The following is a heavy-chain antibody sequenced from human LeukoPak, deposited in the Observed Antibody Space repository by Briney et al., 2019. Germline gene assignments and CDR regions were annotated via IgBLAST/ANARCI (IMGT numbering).Heavy chain of an antibody. CDR3: ASQGYYGSGSYYEEDIGWFDP. CDR2: IYYSGST. CDR1: GGSISSGDYY. J-gene: IGHJ5*02. Sequence: PSETLSLTCTVSGGSISSGDYYWSWIRQPPGKGLEWSGYIYYSGSTYYNPSLKSRVTISVDTSKNQFSLMLSSVTAADTAVYYCASQGYYGSGSYYEEDIGWFDPWGQGTLVTVSS. D-gene: IGHD3-10*01. V-gene: IGHV4-30-4*01.